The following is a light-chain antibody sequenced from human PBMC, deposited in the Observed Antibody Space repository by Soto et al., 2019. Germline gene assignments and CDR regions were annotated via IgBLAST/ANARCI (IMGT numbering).Light chain of an antibody. V-gene: IGKV1-6*01. J-gene: IGKJ1*01. CDR2: GAT. CDR3: LQDYNYPRT. Sequence: ALQMTQSPSSLSASVGDRVTITCRASQDISTELGWYQQKPGKDPKLLIYGATTLQSGGPSRFSGGGSGTDFTLTNSGLQPEDFETYYCLQDYNYPRTFGQGTKVEV. CDR1: QDISTE.